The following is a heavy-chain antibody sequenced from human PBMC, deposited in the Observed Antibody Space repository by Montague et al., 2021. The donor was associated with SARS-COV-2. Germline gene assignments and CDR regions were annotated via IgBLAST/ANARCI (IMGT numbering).Heavy chain of an antibody. CDR1: GGSISSGSYY. Sequence: TLSLTCTVSGGSISSGSYYWSWIRQPAGKGLEWIGRIYTSGSTNYNPSLKSRVAISVDTSKNQFSLKLSSVTAADTAVCYCARDALLRTYYDFWSGYPERSYIDVWGKGTRVTVSS. CDR3: ARDALLRTYYDFWSGYPERSYIDV. V-gene: IGHV4-61*02. CDR2: IYTSGST. D-gene: IGHD3-3*01. J-gene: IGHJ6*03.